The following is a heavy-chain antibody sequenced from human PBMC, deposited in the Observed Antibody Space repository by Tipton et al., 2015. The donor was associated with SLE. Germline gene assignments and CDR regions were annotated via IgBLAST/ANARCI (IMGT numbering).Heavy chain of an antibody. J-gene: IGHJ4*02. V-gene: IGHV3-74*01. D-gene: IGHD6-19*01. CDR2: INSDGSST. CDR1: GLTFSSYW. CDR3: ARGAQYSSLIDH. Sequence: SLRLSCAASGLTFSSYWMHWVRQAPGKGLVWVSRINSDGSSTTYADSVKGRFTISRDNAKNTVYLQMNSLRAEDTAVYYCARGAQYSSLIDHWGQGTLVTVSS.